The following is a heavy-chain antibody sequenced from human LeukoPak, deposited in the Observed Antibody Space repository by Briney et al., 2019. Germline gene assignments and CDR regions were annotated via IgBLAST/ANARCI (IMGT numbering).Heavy chain of an antibody. Sequence: SVKVSCKASGGTFSSYAISWVRQAPGQGLEWMGGIIPIFGTANYAQKFQGRVTITADESTSTAYMELSSLRSEDTAVYYCARVIVVVPAQNYYMDVWGKGTTVTVSS. J-gene: IGHJ6*03. CDR1: GGTFSSYA. V-gene: IGHV1-69*13. CDR3: ARVIVVVPAQNYYMDV. D-gene: IGHD2-2*01. CDR2: IIPIFGTA.